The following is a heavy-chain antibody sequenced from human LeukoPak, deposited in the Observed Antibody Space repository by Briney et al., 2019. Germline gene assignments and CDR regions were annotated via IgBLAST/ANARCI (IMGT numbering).Heavy chain of an antibody. CDR1: GFTFSSYW. J-gene: IGHJ3*02. CDR2: INSDGSST. V-gene: IGHV3-74*01. D-gene: IGHD6-19*01. Sequence: GGSLRLSCAASGFTFSSYWMHWVRQAPGKGLVWVSRINSDGSSTSYADSVKGRFTISRDNAKNTLYLQMNSLRAEDTAVYYCAREFSGWYLDAFDIWAKGQWSPSLQ. CDR3: AREFSGWYLDAFDI.